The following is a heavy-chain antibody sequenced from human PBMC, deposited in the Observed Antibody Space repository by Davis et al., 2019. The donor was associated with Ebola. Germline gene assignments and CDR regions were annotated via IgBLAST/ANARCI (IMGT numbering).Heavy chain of an antibody. CDR3: ARSLASTIFLPPRY. V-gene: IGHV1-69*13. D-gene: IGHD3-9*01. CDR2: IIPIFGTA. Sequence: SVKVSCKASGGTFSSYAISWVRQAPGQGLEWMGGIIPIFGTANYAQKFQGRVTITADESTSTAYMELSSLRSEDTAVYYCARSLASTIFLPPRYWGQGTLVTVSS. CDR1: GGTFSSYA. J-gene: IGHJ4*02.